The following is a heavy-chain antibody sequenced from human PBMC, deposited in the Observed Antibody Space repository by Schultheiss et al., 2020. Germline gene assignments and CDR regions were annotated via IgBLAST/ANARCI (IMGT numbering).Heavy chain of an antibody. D-gene: IGHD6-19*01. CDR1: GGSISSGAYY. J-gene: IGHJ4*02. Sequence: SQTLSLTCTVSGGSISSGAYYWSWIRQHPGKGLEWIGYIYYSGSTNYNPSLRGRVTISVDTSKNQFSLKLSSVTAADTAVHYCARHVGSGCDYWGQGTLVTVSS. V-gene: IGHV4-31*03. CDR3: ARHVGSGCDY. CDR2: IYYSGST.